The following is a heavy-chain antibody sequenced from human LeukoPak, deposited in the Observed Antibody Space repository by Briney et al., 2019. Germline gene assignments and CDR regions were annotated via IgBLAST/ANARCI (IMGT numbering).Heavy chain of an antibody. CDR3: AREGYGSGSYLPTDDY. V-gene: IGHV4-38-2*02. D-gene: IGHD3-10*01. J-gene: IGHJ4*02. CDR1: GYSISSGYY. Sequence: PSETLSLTCTVSGYSISSGYYWGWIRQPPGKGLEWIGSIYHSGSTYYNSSLKSRVTISVDTSKNQFSLKLSSVTAADTAVYYCAREGYGSGSYLPTDDYWGQGTLVTVSS. CDR2: IYHSGST.